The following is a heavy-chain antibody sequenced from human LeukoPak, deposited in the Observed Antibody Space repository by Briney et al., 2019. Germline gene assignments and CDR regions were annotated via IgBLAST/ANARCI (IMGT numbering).Heavy chain of an antibody. CDR2: INPNSGGT. V-gene: IGHV1-2*02. CDR3: ATSEQWLVLDWFDP. Sequence: ASVKVSCKASGYTFTGYYMHWVRQAPGQGLEWMGWINPNSGGTNYAQKFQGRVTITRDTSISTAYMELSRLRSDDTAVYYCATSEQWLVLDWFDPWGQGTLVTVSS. D-gene: IGHD6-19*01. J-gene: IGHJ5*02. CDR1: GYTFTGYY.